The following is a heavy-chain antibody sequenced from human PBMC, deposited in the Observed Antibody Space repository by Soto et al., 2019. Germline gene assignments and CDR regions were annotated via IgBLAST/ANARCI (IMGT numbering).Heavy chain of an antibody. CDR3: ASGNDYLQWDWFDP. CDR2: INAGNGNT. D-gene: IGHD4-17*01. J-gene: IGHJ5*02. CDR1: GYTFTSYA. Sequence: GSSVKVCCKASGYTFTSYAMHWVRQAPGQRLEWMGWINAGNGNTKYSQKFQGRVTITRDTSASTAYMELSSLRSEDTAVYYCASGNDYLQWDWFDPWGQGTLGIVSA. V-gene: IGHV1-3*01.